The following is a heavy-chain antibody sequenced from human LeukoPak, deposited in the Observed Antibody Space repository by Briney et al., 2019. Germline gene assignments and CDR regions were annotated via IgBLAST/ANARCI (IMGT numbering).Heavy chain of an antibody. J-gene: IGHJ5*02. V-gene: IGHV4-59*12. CDR3: AREIVVVVAATLALGCWFDP. Sequence: ASETLSLTCTVSGGSISSYYWSWIRQPPGKGLEWIGYIYYSGSTNYNPSLKSRVTISVDTSKNQFSLKLSSVTAADTAVYYCAREIVVVVAATLALGCWFDPWGQGTLVTVSS. CDR2: IYYSGST. D-gene: IGHD2-15*01. CDR1: GGSISSYY.